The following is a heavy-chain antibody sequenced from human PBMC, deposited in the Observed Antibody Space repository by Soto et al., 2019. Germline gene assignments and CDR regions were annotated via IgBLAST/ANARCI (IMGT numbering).Heavy chain of an antibody. D-gene: IGHD2-15*01. V-gene: IGHV3-33*01. CDR3: ARDQTDSGGYSDS. J-gene: IGHJ4*02. CDR2: IWNDGSNE. CDR1: VFHFSIFG. Sequence: GGSLRLSCESSVFHFSIFGIHWVRQAPGKGLEWLAIIWNDGSNEYYADSVKGRFTISRDNSKNTVYLQVSNLRAEDAAVYFCARDQTDSGGYSDSWGQGTLVTVSS.